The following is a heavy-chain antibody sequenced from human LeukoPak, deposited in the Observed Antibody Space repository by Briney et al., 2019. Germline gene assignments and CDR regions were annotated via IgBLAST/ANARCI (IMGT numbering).Heavy chain of an antibody. CDR3: ARGGDCSSTSCYTVVDY. D-gene: IGHD2-2*02. Sequence: GGSLRLSCAASGFTFSSYWMSWVRQAPGKGLEWVANIKQDGSEKYYVDSVKGRFTISRDNAKNSLCLQMNSLRAEDTAVYYCARGGDCSSTSCYTVVDYWGQGTLVTVSS. CDR2: IKQDGSEK. J-gene: IGHJ4*02. CDR1: GFTFSSYW. V-gene: IGHV3-7*01.